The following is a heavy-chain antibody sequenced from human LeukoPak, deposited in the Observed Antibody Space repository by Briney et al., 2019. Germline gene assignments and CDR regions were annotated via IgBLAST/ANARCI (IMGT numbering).Heavy chain of an antibody. CDR1: GGPITTYY. CDR2: ISGSGVI. V-gene: IGHV4-4*07. CDR3: ARDSGTTGEVKFDP. J-gene: IGHJ5*02. Sequence: SETLSLTCTVSGGPITTYYLSWIRQSAGMGLEWIGRISGSGVITYNPSLKSRVILSLDTSNNHFSLKLISATAADTAVYYCARDSGTTGEVKFDPWGQGMLVTVSS. D-gene: IGHD3-10*01.